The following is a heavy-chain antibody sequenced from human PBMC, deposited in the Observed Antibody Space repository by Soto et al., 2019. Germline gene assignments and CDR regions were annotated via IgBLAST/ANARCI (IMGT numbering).Heavy chain of an antibody. V-gene: IGHV3-74*01. CDR2: INDQGGSP. CDR1: GFTFSNYW. CDR3: ARDLSGYGVYYYYGMDV. D-gene: IGHD5-12*01. Sequence: PGGSLRLSCAASGFTFSNYWMHWVRQAPGKGLVWISRINDQGGSPTYADSVKGRFTISRDNVKNTLYLQMSSLRAEDTAVYYCARDLSGYGVYYYYGMDVWGQGTTVTVSS. J-gene: IGHJ6*02.